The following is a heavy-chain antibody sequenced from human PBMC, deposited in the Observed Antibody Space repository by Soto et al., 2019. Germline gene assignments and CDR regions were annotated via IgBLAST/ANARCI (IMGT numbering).Heavy chain of an antibody. CDR3: ARASLGYYYDSSGYYEYYFDY. Sequence: GGSLRLSCAASGFTFSSYAMHWVRQAPGKGLEWVAVISYDGSNKYYADSVKGRFTISRDNSKNMLYLQMNSLRAEDTAVYYCARASLGYYYDSSGYYEYYFDYWGQGTLVTVSS. V-gene: IGHV3-30-3*01. D-gene: IGHD3-22*01. CDR1: GFTFSSYA. J-gene: IGHJ4*02. CDR2: ISYDGSNK.